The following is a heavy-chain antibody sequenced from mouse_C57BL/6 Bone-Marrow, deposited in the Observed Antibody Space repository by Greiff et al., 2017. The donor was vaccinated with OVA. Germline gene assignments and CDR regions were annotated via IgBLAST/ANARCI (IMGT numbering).Heavy chain of an antibody. J-gene: IGHJ3*01. CDR3: ARHGPWFAY. Sequence: QLQLQASGASLVTPGASVKLSCPSSFFTFTASSIHFVHPRSCPVLDLIGWFYPGSGSIKYNEKFKDKATLTADKSSSTVYMELSRLTSEDSAVYFCARHGPWFAYWGQGTLVTVSA. V-gene: IGHV1-62-2*01. CDR1: FFTFTASS. CDR2: FYPGSGSI.